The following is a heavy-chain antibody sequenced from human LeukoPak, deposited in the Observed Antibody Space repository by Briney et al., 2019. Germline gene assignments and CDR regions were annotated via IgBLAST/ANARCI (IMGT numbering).Heavy chain of an antibody. J-gene: IGHJ3*02. Sequence: SVTVSCKASGGTFSSYAISWVRQAPGQGLEWMGGIIPIFGTANYAQKFQGRVTVTADKSTSTAYMELSSLRSEDTAVYYCARGEGRNAFDIWGQGTMVTVSS. CDR3: ARGEGRNAFDI. D-gene: IGHD3-10*01. CDR1: GGTFSSYA. V-gene: IGHV1-69*06. CDR2: IIPIFGTA.